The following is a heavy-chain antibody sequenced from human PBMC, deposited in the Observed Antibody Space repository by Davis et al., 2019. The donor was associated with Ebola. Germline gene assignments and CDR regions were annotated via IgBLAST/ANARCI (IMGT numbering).Heavy chain of an antibody. CDR1: GYTFTDYN. CDR2: ISANTGDT. V-gene: IGHV1-18*04. D-gene: IGHD4-11*01. CDR3: ARGHNYAHEY. Sequence: ASVKVSCKASGYTFTDYNIHWMRQAPGQGLEWMGWISANTGDTNYAQKLQGRVTMTTDRSTSTVHMELRSLISDDTAVYYCARGHNYAHEYWGQGTLVTVSS. J-gene: IGHJ4*02.